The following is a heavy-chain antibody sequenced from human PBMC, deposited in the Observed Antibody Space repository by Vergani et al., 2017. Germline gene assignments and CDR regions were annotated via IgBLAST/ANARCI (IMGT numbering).Heavy chain of an antibody. D-gene: IGHD4-17*01. CDR3: ARGDGFRSVTTEGEGMDV. Sequence: QVQLVQSGAEVKKPGASVKVSCKASGYTFTGYYMHWVRQAPGQGLEWMGGIIPIFGTANYAQKFQGRVTITADESTSTAYMELSSLRSEDTAVYYCARGDGFRSVTTEGEGMDVWGQGTTVTVSS. CDR1: GYTFTGYY. CDR2: IIPIFGTA. J-gene: IGHJ6*02. V-gene: IGHV1-69*01.